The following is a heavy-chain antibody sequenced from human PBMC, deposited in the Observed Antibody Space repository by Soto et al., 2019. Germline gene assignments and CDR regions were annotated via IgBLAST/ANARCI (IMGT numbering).Heavy chain of an antibody. CDR2: ISGSGGST. V-gene: IGHV3-23*01. Sequence: EVQLLESGGGLVQPGGSLRLSCAASGFTFSSYAMSWVRQAPGKGLEWVSAISGSGGSTYYADSVKGRFTISRDNSKNTLYLQMNSLRAEDTAVYYCAKTPIAYILTGYPGYFGLWGRGTLVTVSS. CDR1: GFTFSSYA. J-gene: IGHJ2*01. CDR3: AKTPIAYILTGYPGYFGL. D-gene: IGHD3-9*01.